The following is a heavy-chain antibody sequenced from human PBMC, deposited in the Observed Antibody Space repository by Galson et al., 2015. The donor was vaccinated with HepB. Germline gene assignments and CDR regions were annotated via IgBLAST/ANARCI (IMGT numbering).Heavy chain of an antibody. CDR3: AGYGGYDRVGYYYYGVDV. CDR2: TYYRSKWYN. V-gene: IGHV6-1*01. CDR1: GDSVSSNSAA. Sequence: CAISGDSVSSNSAAWNWIRQSPSRGLEWLGRTYYRSKWYNDYALSVKSRITINPDTSKNRISLQLNSVTPEDSAVYYCAGYGGYDRVGYYYYGVDVWGQGTTVTVSS. J-gene: IGHJ6*02. D-gene: IGHD5-12*01.